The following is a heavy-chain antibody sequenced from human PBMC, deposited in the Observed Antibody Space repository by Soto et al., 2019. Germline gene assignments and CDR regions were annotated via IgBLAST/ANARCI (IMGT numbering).Heavy chain of an antibody. CDR2: ISYDGSNK. CDR3: AKDVLRFLECLAFYGMDV. J-gene: IGHJ6*02. Sequence: QVQLVESGGGVVQPGRSLRLSCAASGFTFSSYGMHWVRQAPGKGLEWVAVISYDGSNKYYADSVKGRFTISRDNSKNTLYLQMNSLRAEDTAVYYCAKDVLRFLECLAFYGMDVWGQGTTVTVSS. V-gene: IGHV3-30*18. CDR1: GFTFSSYG. D-gene: IGHD3-3*01.